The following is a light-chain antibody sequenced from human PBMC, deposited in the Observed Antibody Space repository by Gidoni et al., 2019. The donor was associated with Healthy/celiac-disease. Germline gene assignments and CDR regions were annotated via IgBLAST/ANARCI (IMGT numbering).Light chain of an antibody. CDR2: GNS. CDR3: QSYDSSQVV. CDR1: SSNIGAGYD. V-gene: IGLV1-40*01. Sequence: QSVLTQPPSVSVAPGQRVTISCTGSSSNIGAGYDVHWYQQLPGTAPKLLIYGNSNRPSGVPDRFSGSKSGTSASLAITGLQAEDEADYYCQSYDSSQVVFGGGTKLTVL. J-gene: IGLJ2*01.